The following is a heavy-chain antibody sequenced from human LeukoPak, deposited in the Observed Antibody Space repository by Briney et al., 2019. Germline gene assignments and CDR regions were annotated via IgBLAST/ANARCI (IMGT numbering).Heavy chain of an antibody. V-gene: IGHV4-39*07. CDR2: IFYSGST. D-gene: IGHD3-10*01. CDR3: AKSNGYGLVGI. CDR1: GGSISTSNYY. Sequence: SETLSLTCTVSGGSISTSNYYWGWIRQPPGKGLEWIGNIFYSGSTYYSPSLRSRVTISLDTSRNQFSLKLNSVTAADTAVYYCAKSNGYGLVGIWGQGTMVTVSS. J-gene: IGHJ3*02.